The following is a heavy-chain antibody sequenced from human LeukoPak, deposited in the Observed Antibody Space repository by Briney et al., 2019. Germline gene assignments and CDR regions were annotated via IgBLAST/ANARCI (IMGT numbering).Heavy chain of an antibody. V-gene: IGHV3-23*01. CDR1: GFTFSSYA. CDR3: AKSPLYYYDSSGYLTYFDF. D-gene: IGHD3-22*01. CDR2: ISGSGSGGNT. Sequence: GGSLRLSCAVSGFTFSSYAMSWVRQAPGKGLEWVSGISGSGSGGNTYYADSVKGRFTISRDNSKNTLYLQMISLRAEDTAVYYCAKSPLYYYDSSGYLTYFDFWGQGILVTVSS. J-gene: IGHJ4*02.